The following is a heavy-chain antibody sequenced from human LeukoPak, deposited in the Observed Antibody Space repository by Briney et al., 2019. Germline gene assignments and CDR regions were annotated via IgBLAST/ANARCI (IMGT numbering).Heavy chain of an antibody. CDR3: ATGVILTGRNWFDP. Sequence: SETLSLTCTVSGYSISSTYYWGWIRQPPGKGLEWIGSVYYSGTTYYNPSLKSRVTISIDTSKNQFSLKLSSVTAADTAVYYCATGVILTGRNWFDPWGQGTLVTVSS. J-gene: IGHJ5*02. D-gene: IGHD3-9*01. CDR2: VYYSGTT. CDR1: GYSISSTYY. V-gene: IGHV4-38-2*02.